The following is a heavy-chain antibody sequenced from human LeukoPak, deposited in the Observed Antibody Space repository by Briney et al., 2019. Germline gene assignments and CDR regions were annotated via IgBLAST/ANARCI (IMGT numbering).Heavy chain of an antibody. D-gene: IGHD1-26*01. J-gene: IGHJ3*02. CDR3: ARGVEGIVGATGAFDI. Sequence: SETLSLTCTVSGGSISSYYWSWIRQPPGKGLEWIGYIYYSGSTNYNPSLKSRVTISVDTSKNQFSLKLSSVTAADTAVYYCARGVEGIVGATGAFDIWGQGTMVTVSS. CDR1: GGSISSYY. CDR2: IYYSGST. V-gene: IGHV4-59*01.